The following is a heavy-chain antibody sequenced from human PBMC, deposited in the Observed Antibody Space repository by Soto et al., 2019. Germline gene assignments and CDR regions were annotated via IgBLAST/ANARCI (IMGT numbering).Heavy chain of an antibody. J-gene: IGHJ4*02. CDR3: VRDSPIGSTYSGYDGIDY. Sequence: QVQLVQSGAEVKKPGSSVKVSCKASGGTFSNDIITWVRQAPGQGLEWMGRIIPLLEITNYAQKFQGRVTITADKSTSTAYMELNSLRSEDTAVYYCVRDSPIGSTYSGYDGIDYWGQGTLVTVSS. CDR2: IIPLLEIT. V-gene: IGHV1-69*08. CDR1: GGTFSNDI. D-gene: IGHD5-12*01.